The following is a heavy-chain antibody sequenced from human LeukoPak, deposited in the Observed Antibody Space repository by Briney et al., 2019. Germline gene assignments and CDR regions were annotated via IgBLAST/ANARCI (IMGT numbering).Heavy chain of an antibody. D-gene: IGHD2-2*02. CDR1: GFTFDDYA. CDR3: AKSRYCSSTSCYTGFDY. CDR2: ISWNSGSI. Sequence: PGGSLRLSCAASGFTFDDYAMHWGRQAPGKGLEWVSGISWNSGSIGYADSVKCRFTNSRDSSKNSLYLQMNSLRAEDMALYYCAKSRYCSSTSCYTGFDYWGQGTLVTVSS. J-gene: IGHJ4*02. V-gene: IGHV3-9*03.